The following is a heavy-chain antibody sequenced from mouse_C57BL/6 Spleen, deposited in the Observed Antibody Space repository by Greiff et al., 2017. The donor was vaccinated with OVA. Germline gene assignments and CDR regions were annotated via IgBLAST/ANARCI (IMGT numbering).Heavy chain of an antibody. J-gene: IGHJ4*01. CDR3: ARGSSGYVGDAMDY. V-gene: IGHV1-69*01. Sequence: QVQLKQPGAELVMPGASVKLSCKASGYTFTSYWMHWVKQRPGQGLEWIGEIDPSDSYTNYNQKFKGKSTLTVDKSSSTAYMQLSSLTSEDSAVYYCARGSSGYVGDAMDYWGQGTSVTVSS. CDR2: IDPSDSYT. CDR1: GYTFTSYW. D-gene: IGHD3-2*02.